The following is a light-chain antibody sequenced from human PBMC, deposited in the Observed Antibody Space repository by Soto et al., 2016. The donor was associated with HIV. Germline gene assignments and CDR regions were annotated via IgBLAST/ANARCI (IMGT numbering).Light chain of an antibody. V-gene: IGKV1-27*01. CDR3: QNYNNAPAEIT. CDR1: QGITNS. J-gene: IGKJ5*01. Sequence: DVQLIQSPSSLSASVGDRVTISCRASQGITNSLAWYQQRPGKVPKLLVFAASKLQSGVPSRFSGGGSGTHFTLTISSLQPEDFTTYYCQNYNNAPAEITFGQGTRLEIK. CDR2: AAS.